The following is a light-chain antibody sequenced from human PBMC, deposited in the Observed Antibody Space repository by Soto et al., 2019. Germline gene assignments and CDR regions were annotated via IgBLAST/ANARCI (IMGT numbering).Light chain of an antibody. CDR1: QSVSSY. CDR3: QQYGSSPYT. Sequence: EIVLTQSPATLSLSPGERATLSCRASQSVSSYLAWYQQKPGQAPRLLIYGASSRATGIPDRFSGSGSGTDFTLTISRLEPEDFAVYCCQQYGSSPYTFGQGTKLEI. V-gene: IGKV3-20*01. J-gene: IGKJ2*01. CDR2: GAS.